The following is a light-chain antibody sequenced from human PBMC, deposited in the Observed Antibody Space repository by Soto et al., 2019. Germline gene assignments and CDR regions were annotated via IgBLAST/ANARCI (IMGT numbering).Light chain of an antibody. CDR3: CSYAGTVV. Sequence: SALTQPRSVSGSPGQSVTISCTGTSSDVGGFNYVSWYQQHPGKAPKLMIYDVNKRPSGVPDRFSGSKSGNTASLTISGLQAEDEADYFCCSYAGTVVFGGGTKLTVL. CDR2: DVN. J-gene: IGLJ2*01. CDR1: SSDVGGFNY. V-gene: IGLV2-11*01.